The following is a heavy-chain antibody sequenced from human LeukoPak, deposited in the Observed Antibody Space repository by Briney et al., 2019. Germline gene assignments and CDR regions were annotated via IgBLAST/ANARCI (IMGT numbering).Heavy chain of an antibody. CDR1: GGSISSYY. Sequence: SETLSLTCTVSGGSISSYYWSWIRQPPGKGLEWIGYIYYSGSTNYNPSLKSRVTISVDTSKNQFSLKLSSVTAADTAVYYCARDRGDYYDSRPDGFDPWGRGTLVTVSS. CDR2: IYYSGST. D-gene: IGHD3-22*01. V-gene: IGHV4-59*01. CDR3: ARDRGDYYDSRPDGFDP. J-gene: IGHJ5*02.